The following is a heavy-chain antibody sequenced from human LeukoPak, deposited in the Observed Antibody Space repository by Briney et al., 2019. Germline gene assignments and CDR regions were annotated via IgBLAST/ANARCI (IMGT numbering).Heavy chain of an antibody. CDR1: GFTFSNYA. D-gene: IGHD3-22*01. CDR3: AKGGMGYESSGYLYFDY. J-gene: IGHJ4*02. CDR2: ISGSGGST. Sequence: GGSLRLSCAASGFTFSNYAMSWVRQGPGKGLEWVSAISGSGGSTYYADSVKGRFTISRDISKNTLYLQMNSLRAEDTAVYYCAKGGMGYESSGYLYFDYWGQGTLVTVSS. V-gene: IGHV3-23*01.